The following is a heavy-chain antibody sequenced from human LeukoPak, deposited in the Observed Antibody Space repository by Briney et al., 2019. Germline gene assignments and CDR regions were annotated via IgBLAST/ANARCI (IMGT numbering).Heavy chain of an antibody. J-gene: IGHJ6*03. CDR3: AREGRYRYGYNEYHLYMDI. Sequence: PSETLSLTCTVSAGSISSSSYSWGWIRQPPGKGLEWIGSIYYSGSTYYNPSLKSRVTISVDTSKNQFSLKLSSVTAAETAVYYCAREGRYRYGYNEYHLYMDIWGKGTTVTVSS. V-gene: IGHV4-39*07. D-gene: IGHD5-18*01. CDR2: IYYSGST. CDR1: AGSISSSSYS.